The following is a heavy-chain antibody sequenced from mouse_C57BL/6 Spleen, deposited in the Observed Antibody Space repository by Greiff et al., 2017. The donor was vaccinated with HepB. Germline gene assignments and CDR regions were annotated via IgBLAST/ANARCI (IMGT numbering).Heavy chain of an antibody. CDR1: GYTFTSYW. CDR2: IYPGSGST. CDR3: ARYRYYYGSSYDYFDY. J-gene: IGHJ2*01. Sequence: VQLQQSGAELVKPGASVKMSCKASGYTFTSYWITWVKQRPGQGLEWIGDIYPGSGSTNYNEKFKSKATLTVDTSSSTAYMQLSSLTSEDSAVYYCARYRYYYGSSYDYFDYWGQGTTLTVSS. D-gene: IGHD1-1*01. V-gene: IGHV1-55*01.